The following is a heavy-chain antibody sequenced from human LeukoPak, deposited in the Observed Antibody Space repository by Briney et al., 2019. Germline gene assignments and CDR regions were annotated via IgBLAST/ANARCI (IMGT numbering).Heavy chain of an antibody. D-gene: IGHD2-2*01. V-gene: IGHV3-23*01. J-gene: IGHJ6*03. Sequence: GGSLRLSCAASGFTFSSYAMSWVRQAPGKGLEWVSAISGSGGSTYYADSVKGRFTISRDNSKNTLYLQMNSLRAEDTAVYYCARDPNQLSYYYYYYMDVWGKGTTVTVSS. CDR3: ARDPNQLSYYYYYYMDV. CDR2: ISGSGGST. CDR1: GFTFSSYA.